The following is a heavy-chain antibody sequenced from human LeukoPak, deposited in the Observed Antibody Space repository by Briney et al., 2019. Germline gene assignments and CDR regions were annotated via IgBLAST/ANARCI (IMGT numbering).Heavy chain of an antibody. CDR2: IYPDDSDT. Sequence: GESLKISCQGSGYTFSNHWIGGVRQMPGKGLEWMGIIYPDDSDTRYSPSFQGQVTMSADKSIRTAYLQWSSLKASDTAIYYCARRESTPKRYFSYWGQGTLVTVSS. D-gene: IGHD4-23*01. J-gene: IGHJ4*02. CDR1: GYTFSNHW. V-gene: IGHV5-51*01. CDR3: ARRESTPKRYFSY.